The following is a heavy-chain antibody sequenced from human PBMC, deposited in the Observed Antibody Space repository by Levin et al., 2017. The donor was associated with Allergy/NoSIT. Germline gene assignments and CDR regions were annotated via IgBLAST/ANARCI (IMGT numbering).Heavy chain of an antibody. CDR1: GYTFTGYY. CDR2: INPNNGDT. Sequence: GESLKISCKASGYTFTGYYMHWMRQAPGQRLEWMGWINPNNGDTRYAQNFQGRVTMTRDTSISTAYMELSRLTADDTAVYYCARGPSSGAFDYWGQGTLVTVSS. D-gene: IGHD4-17*01. CDR3: ARGPSSGAFDY. J-gene: IGHJ4*02. V-gene: IGHV1-2*02.